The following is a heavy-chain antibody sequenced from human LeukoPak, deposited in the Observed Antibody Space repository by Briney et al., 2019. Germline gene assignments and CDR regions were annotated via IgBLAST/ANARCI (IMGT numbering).Heavy chain of an antibody. D-gene: IGHD6-19*01. J-gene: IGHJ4*02. CDR2: IYYSGST. Sequence: SETLSSTCTVSGGSISSYYWSWIRQPPGKGLEWIGYIYYSGSTNYNPSLKSRVTISVDTSKNQFSLKLSSVTAADTAVYYCARGIGIAVAQWRVLFDYWGQGTPATVSS. CDR1: GGSISSYY. CDR3: ARGIGIAVAQWRVLFDY. V-gene: IGHV4-59*01.